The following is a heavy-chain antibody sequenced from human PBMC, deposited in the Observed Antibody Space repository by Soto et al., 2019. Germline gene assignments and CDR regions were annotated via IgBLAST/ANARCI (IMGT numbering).Heavy chain of an antibody. D-gene: IGHD3-3*01. CDR2: IWYDGSNK. V-gene: IGHV3-33*01. CDR1: GFTFSSYG. Sequence: GGSLRLSCAASGFTFSSYGMHWVRQAPGKGLEWVAVIWYDGSNKYYADSVKGRFTISRDNSKNTLYLQMNSLRAEDTAVYYCARDSARFLEWLPRRDPWFYLWGQGTLVTVSS. J-gene: IGHJ5*02. CDR3: ARDSARFLEWLPRRDPWFYL.